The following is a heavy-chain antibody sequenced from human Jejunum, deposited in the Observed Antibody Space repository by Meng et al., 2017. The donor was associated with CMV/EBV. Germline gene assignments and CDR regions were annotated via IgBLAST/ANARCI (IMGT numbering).Heavy chain of an antibody. CDR1: GFTFRNYG. J-gene: IGHJ4*02. V-gene: IGHV3-23*01. CDR2: ISGSGDST. CDR3: AKNYDFPD. Sequence: EVQVLESGGGLVPPGGSLRLSCAASGFTFRNYGMSWVRQAPGKGLEWVSSISGSGDSTNYADSVKGRFTISRDNSKNTLDLQMNSLRADDTAVYYCAKNYDFPDWGQGTLVTVSS. D-gene: IGHD3-3*01.